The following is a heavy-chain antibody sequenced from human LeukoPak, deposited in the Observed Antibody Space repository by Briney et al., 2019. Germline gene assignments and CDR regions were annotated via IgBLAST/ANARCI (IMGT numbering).Heavy chain of an antibody. CDR3: AKDIVVVPAANIAAAGNY. CDR1: GFTFSSYA. J-gene: IGHJ4*02. D-gene: IGHD2-2*01. CDR2: ISGSGGST. Sequence: PGGSLRLSCAASGFTFSSYAMSWVRQAPGKGLEWDSAISGSGGSTYYADSVKGRFTIPRDNSKNKLYLQMNSLRAEDTAVYYCAKDIVVVPAANIAAAGNYWGQGTLVTVSS. V-gene: IGHV3-23*01.